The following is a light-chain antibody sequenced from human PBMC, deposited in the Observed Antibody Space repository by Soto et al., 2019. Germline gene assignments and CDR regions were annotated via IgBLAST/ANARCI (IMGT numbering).Light chain of an antibody. J-gene: IGLJ2*01. CDR2: GNS. CDR1: SANIGAGYD. V-gene: IGLV1-40*01. Sequence: QSVLTQPPSVSGAPGQRVTISCTGSSANIGAGYDVHWYQQLPGTAPKLLIYGNSNRPSGVPDRFSGSKSGTSASLASTGLQSEYEADYYCQSYDSSLSVVVLGGGTKLPVL. CDR3: QSYDSSLSVVV.